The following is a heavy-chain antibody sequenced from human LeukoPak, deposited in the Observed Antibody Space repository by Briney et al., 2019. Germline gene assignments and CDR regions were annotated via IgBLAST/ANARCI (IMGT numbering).Heavy chain of an antibody. CDR1: GFTFSSYA. J-gene: IGHJ4*02. CDR2: ISGSGGST. V-gene: IGHV3-23*01. Sequence: PRGSLRLSCAASGFTFSSYAMSWVRQAPGKGLEWVSAISGSGGSTYYADSVKGRFTISRDNSKNTLYLQMNSLRAEDTAVYYCAKESDLYCTNGVCYNDYWGQGTLVTVSS. CDR3: AKESDLYCTNGVCYNDY. D-gene: IGHD2-8*01.